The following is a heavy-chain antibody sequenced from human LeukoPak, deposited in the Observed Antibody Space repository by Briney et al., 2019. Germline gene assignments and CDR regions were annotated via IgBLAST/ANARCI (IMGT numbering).Heavy chain of an antibody. CDR2: IIPIFGTA. CDR1: GGTFSSYA. J-gene: IGHJ3*02. CDR3: ARVLYRAFDI. V-gene: IGHV1-69*13. Sequence: SVKISCKASGGTFSSYAISWVRQAPGQGLEWMGGIIPIFGTANYAQKFQGRVTITADESTSTAYMELSSLRSEDTAVYYCARVLYRAFDIWGQGTMVTVSS. D-gene: IGHD3-10*01.